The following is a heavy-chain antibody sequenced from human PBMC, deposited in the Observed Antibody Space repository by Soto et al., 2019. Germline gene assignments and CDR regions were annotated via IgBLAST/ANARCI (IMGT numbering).Heavy chain of an antibody. V-gene: IGHV3-30*18. Sequence: GGSLRLSCAASGFPFSSYGMHWVRQAPGKGLEWVAVISYDGSNKYYADSVKGRFTISRDNSKNTLYLQMNSLRAEDTAVYYCAKEQTVAWGVQGTLVTVSS. CDR3: AKEQTVAW. D-gene: IGHD4-17*01. J-gene: IGHJ4*02. CDR1: GFPFSSYG. CDR2: ISYDGSNK.